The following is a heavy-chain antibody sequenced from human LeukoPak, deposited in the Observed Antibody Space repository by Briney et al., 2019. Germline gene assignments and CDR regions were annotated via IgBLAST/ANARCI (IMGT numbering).Heavy chain of an antibody. CDR3: ARGLRGDLDY. D-gene: IGHD2-21*01. Sequence: SSETLSLTCTVSGGSISSSSYYWGWIRQPPGKGLEWIGSIYYSGSTYYNPSLKSRATMSLDTSKNQFSLKLSSVTAADTAVYYCARGLRGDLDYWGQGTLVTVSS. V-gene: IGHV4-39*07. CDR1: GGSISSSSYY. J-gene: IGHJ4*02. CDR2: IYYSGST.